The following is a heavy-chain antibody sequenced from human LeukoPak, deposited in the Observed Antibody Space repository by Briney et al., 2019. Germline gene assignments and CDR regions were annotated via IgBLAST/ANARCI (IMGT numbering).Heavy chain of an antibody. Sequence: GGSLRLSCAASGFTFSSYSMNWVRQAPGKGLEWVSSISSSSSYIYYADSVKGRFTISRDNARNSLFLQMNSLRVEDTAVYYCARDSSWYGANFDYWGQGSLVTVSS. J-gene: IGHJ4*02. CDR3: ARDSSWYGANFDY. CDR2: ISSSSSYI. CDR1: GFTFSSYS. D-gene: IGHD6-13*01. V-gene: IGHV3-21*06.